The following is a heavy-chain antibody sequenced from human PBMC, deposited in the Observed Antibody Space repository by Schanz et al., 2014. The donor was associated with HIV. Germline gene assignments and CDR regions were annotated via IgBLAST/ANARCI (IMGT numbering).Heavy chain of an antibody. J-gene: IGHJ6*02. V-gene: IGHV3-30*18. Sequence: QVDLVESGGGVVQPGRSLRLSCTASGFTFNNYGMHWVRQAPGKGLGWVAVISHDGSKKYYADSVKGRFTISRDNSKNTVYLQAKSLRPEDTAVYYCAKDRNQYDSRYIGKGNYYYYYGMDVWGQGTTVTVSS. CDR3: AKDRNQYDSRYIGKGNYYYYYGMDV. CDR1: GFTFNNYG. CDR2: ISHDGSKK. D-gene: IGHD3-22*01.